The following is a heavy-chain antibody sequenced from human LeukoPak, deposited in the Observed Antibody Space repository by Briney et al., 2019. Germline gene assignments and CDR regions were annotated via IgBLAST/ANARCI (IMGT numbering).Heavy chain of an antibody. CDR2: ISSSSSYI. CDR1: GFTFSSYS. D-gene: IGHD6-19*01. V-gene: IGHV3-21*01. CDR3: ATVSVAYTVLDAFDI. J-gene: IGHJ3*02. Sequence: PGGSLRLSCAASGFTFSSYSMNWVRQAPGKGLEWVSSISSSSSYIYYADSVKGRFTISRDNAKNSLYLQMNSLRAEDTAVYYCATVSVAYTVLDAFDIWGQGTMVTVSS.